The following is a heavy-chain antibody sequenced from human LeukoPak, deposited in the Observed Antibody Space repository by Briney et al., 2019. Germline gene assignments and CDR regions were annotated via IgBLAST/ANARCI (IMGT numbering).Heavy chain of an antibody. CDR2: INQDESVK. CDR1: GFTFTNYW. D-gene: IGHD5/OR15-5a*01. Sequence: GGSLRLSCAASGFTFTNYWMTWVRQAPGKGLEFVANINQDESVKDYVDSVKGQFTISRDNAENSLHLQMNSLRVEDTAVYYCARDPGSSAFDYWGQGTLVTVSS. J-gene: IGHJ4*02. V-gene: IGHV3-7*01. CDR3: ARDPGSSAFDY.